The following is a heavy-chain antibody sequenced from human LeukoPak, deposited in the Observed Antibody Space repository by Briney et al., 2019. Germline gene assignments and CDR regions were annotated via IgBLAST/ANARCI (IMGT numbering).Heavy chain of an antibody. CDR2: ISAYNGNT. Sequence: ASVKVSCKASGYTFTSYGISWVRQAPAQGLEWMGWISAYNGNTNYAQKLQGRVTMTTDTSTSTAYMELRSLRSDDTAVYYCARDLPSIVVVPAALIRYYYYGMDVWGQGTTVTVS. CDR1: GYTFTSYG. J-gene: IGHJ6*02. CDR3: ARDLPSIVVVPAALIRYYYYGMDV. V-gene: IGHV1-18*01. D-gene: IGHD2-2*01.